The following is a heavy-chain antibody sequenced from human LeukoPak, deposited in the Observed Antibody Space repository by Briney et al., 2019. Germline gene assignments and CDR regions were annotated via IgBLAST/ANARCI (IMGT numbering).Heavy chain of an antibody. D-gene: IGHD1-26*01. CDR3: ARPLGSYGSGIDY. V-gene: IGHV5-51*01. CDR2: IYPGNSDT. CDR1: GYSFTSCW. Sequence: GESLKISRKGSGYSFTSCWIGWVRQLPGRGLEWMGIIYPGNSDTRYSPSFQGQVTISADKSISTAYLQWSSLKASDTAVYYCARPLGSYGSGIDYWGQGTLVTVSS. J-gene: IGHJ4*02.